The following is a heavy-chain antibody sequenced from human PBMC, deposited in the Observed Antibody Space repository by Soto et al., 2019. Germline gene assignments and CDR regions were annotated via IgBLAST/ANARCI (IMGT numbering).Heavy chain of an antibody. D-gene: IGHD5-18*01. CDR1: GYTFTSYD. J-gene: IGHJ3*02. Sequence: ASVKVSCKASGYTFTSYDINWVRQATGQGLEWMGWVNPNSGNTGYAQKFQGRVTMTRNTSISTAYMELSSLRSEDTAVYYCASGYSYGAAAFDIWGQGTMVTVSS. V-gene: IGHV1-8*01. CDR2: VNPNSGNT. CDR3: ASGYSYGAAAFDI.